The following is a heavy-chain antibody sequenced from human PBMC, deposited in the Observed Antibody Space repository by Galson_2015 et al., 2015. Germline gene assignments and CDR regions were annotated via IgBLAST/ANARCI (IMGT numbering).Heavy chain of an antibody. CDR3: ARVPSRDYYDSSGYWRDY. D-gene: IGHD3-22*01. CDR1: GGSISSGDYY. V-gene: IGHV4-30-4*01. Sequence: TLSLTCTVSGGSISSGDYYWSWIRQPPGKGLEWIGYIYYSGSTYYNPSLKSRVTISVDTSKNQFSLKLSSVTAADTAVYYCARVPSRDYYDSSGYWRDYWGQGTLVTVSS. CDR2: IYYSGST. J-gene: IGHJ4*02.